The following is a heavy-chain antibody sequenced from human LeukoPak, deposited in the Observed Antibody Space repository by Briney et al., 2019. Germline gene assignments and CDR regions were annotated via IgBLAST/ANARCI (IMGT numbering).Heavy chain of an antibody. CDR2: IYYSGST. J-gene: IGHJ5*02. D-gene: IGHD6-13*01. Sequence: SETLSLTCTVSGGSISCYYWSWIRQPPGKGLEWIGYIYYSGSTNYNPSLKSRVTISVDTSKNQFSLKLSSLTAAETAVYYCARGCSAGTPHNWFDPWGQGTLVTVSS. CDR1: GGSISCYY. CDR3: ARGCSAGTPHNWFDP. V-gene: IGHV4-59*01.